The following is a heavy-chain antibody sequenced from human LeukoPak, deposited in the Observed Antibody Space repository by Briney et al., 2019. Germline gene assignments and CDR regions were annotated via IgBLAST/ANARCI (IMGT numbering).Heavy chain of an antibody. Sequence: SETLSLTCTVSGGSISSSSYYWGWIRQPPGKGLEWIGSIYYSGSTYYNPSLKSRVTISVDTSKNQFSLKLSSVTAADTAVYYCARQTPGQQLGFDYWGQGTLVTVSS. CDR1: GGSISSSSYY. CDR3: ARQTPGQQLGFDY. V-gene: IGHV4-39*01. D-gene: IGHD6-13*01. CDR2: IYYSGST. J-gene: IGHJ4*02.